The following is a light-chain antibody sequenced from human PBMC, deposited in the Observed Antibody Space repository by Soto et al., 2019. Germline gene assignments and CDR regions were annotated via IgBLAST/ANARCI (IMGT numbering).Light chain of an antibody. V-gene: IGKV3-20*01. CDR1: QSVYNNY. Sequence: EIVLTQSAGTLSLSPGERATLSCRASQSVYNNYLAWYQHKPGQAPRLLIYAASSRATGIPDRFSGSGSGTDFTLTISRLEPEDFAVYYCQPYGTSSWTFGQGTKVDI. J-gene: IGKJ1*01. CDR3: QPYGTSSWT. CDR2: AAS.